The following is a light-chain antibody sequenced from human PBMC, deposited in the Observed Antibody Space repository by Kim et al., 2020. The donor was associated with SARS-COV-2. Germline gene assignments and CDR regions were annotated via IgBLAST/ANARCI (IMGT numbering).Light chain of an antibody. CDR2: DTT. CDR3: LLSYSGVWV. Sequence: PEETATLSSTTSTGPVTSSHVPYCFQQRPGQAPRTLISDTTNTHSWTPARFSGSLLGDKAALTLSGAQPEDEADYYCLLSYSGVWVFGGGTQLTVL. V-gene: IGLV7-46*01. CDR1: TGPVTSSHV. J-gene: IGLJ3*02.